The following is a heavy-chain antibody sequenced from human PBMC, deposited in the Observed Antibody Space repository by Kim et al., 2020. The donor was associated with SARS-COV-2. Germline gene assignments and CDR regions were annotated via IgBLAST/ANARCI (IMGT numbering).Heavy chain of an antibody. CDR3: ARVYSGSRGADY. D-gene: IGHD6-25*01. CDR2: VNSDGSST. CDR1: GFTFSSYW. J-gene: IGHJ4*02. V-gene: IGHV3-74*01. Sequence: GGSLRLSCAASGFTFSSYWMHWVRQAPGKGLVWVSRVNSDGSSTTYADSVKGRFTISRDNAINTLYLQMNSLRAEDMAVYYCARVYSGSRGADYWGQGTLVTVSS.